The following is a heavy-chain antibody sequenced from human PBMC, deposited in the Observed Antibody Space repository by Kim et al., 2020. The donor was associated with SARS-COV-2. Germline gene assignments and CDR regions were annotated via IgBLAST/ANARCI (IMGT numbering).Heavy chain of an antibody. CDR1: GFTFSSYA. D-gene: IGHD6-19*01. V-gene: IGHV3-23*01. Sequence: GGSLRLSCAASGFTFSSYAMSWVRQAPGKGLEWVSAISGSGGSTYYADSVKGRFTISRDNSKNTLYLQMNSLRAEDTAVYYCAKGYSSGWYGHHDYWGQGTLVTVSS. CDR3: AKGYSSGWYGHHDY. J-gene: IGHJ4*02. CDR2: ISGSGGST.